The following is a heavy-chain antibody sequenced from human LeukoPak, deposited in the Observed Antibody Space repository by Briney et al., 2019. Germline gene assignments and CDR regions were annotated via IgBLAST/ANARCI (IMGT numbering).Heavy chain of an antibody. CDR1: GGSISSSNYY. CDR2: IYYSGST. D-gene: IGHD3-3*01. J-gene: IGHJ5*02. CDR3: ARVAYYDFVFDP. Sequence: SETLSLTCTVSGGSISSSNYYWGWIRQPPGKGLEWIGIIYYSGSTYYNPSLKSRVAISVDTSKKQFSPKLSSVTTADTAVYYCARVAYYDFVFDPWGQGTLVTVSS. V-gene: IGHV4-39*01.